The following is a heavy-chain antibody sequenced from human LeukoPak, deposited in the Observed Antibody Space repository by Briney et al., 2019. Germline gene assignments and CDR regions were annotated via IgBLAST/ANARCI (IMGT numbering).Heavy chain of an antibody. V-gene: IGHV1-2*02. J-gene: IGHJ5*02. CDR3: ARDPPRITMVRGGFNWFDP. D-gene: IGHD3-10*01. CDR1: GYTFTGYY. Sequence: ASVKVSCKASGYTFTGYYMHWVRQAPGQGLEWMGWINPNSVGTNYAQKFQGRVTMTRDTSISTAYMELSRLRSDDTAVYYCARDPPRITMVRGGFNWFDPWGQGTLVTVSS. CDR2: INPNSVGT.